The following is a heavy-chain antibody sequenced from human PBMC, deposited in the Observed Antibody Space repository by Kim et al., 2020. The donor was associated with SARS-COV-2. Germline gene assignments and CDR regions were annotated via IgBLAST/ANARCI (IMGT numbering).Heavy chain of an antibody. Sequence: YTHKVRGRVTITADQSTSTAYMELSSLRSEDTAVYYCARTAELRFLDMDVWGQGTTVTVSS. J-gene: IGHJ6*02. V-gene: IGHV1-69*01. D-gene: IGHD3-3*01. CDR3: ARTAELRFLDMDV.